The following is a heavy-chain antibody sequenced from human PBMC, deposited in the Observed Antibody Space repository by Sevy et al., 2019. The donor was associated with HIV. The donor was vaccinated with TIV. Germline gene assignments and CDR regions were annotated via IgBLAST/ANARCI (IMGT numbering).Heavy chain of an antibody. J-gene: IGHJ6*02. V-gene: IGHV5-51*01. CDR1: DYNFTNYW. Sequence: GESLKISCKGSDYNFTNYWIGWVRQMPGKGLEWMGIIYPGDSGTRYSPSFQDQVTISADKSISTAYLQWSSLKASDTAMYYCARISSSPRAYYYYFGMDVWGQGTTVTVSS. D-gene: IGHD6-6*01. CDR3: ARISSSPRAYYYYFGMDV. CDR2: IYPGDSGT.